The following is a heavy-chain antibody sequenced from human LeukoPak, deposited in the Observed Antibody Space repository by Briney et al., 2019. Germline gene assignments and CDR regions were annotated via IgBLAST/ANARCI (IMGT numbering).Heavy chain of an antibody. J-gene: IGHJ4*02. D-gene: IGHD2-21*02. CDR2: ISSRGSAI. V-gene: IGHV3-48*03. CDR3: ARGQTADDSAGDICY. Sequence: GGSLRLSCAPSGLTFCIYEMNCVRQTPGKRLEWVSYISSRGSAIYSADPVKGGLPISREKAKKSLYLYMKSLSAEDTAVYYFARGQTADDSAGDICYWGQGAMVTLSS. CDR1: GLTFCIYE.